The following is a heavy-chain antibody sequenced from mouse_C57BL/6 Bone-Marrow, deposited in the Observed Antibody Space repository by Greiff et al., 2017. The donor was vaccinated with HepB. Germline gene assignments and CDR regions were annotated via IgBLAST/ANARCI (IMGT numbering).Heavy chain of an antibody. CDR3: ARSGLLPFYYAMDY. J-gene: IGHJ4*01. D-gene: IGHD2-1*01. Sequence: VQLQQPGAELVKPGASVKLSCKASGYTFTSYWMHWVKQRPGQGLEWIGMIHPNSGSTNYNEKFKSKATLTVDKSSSTAYMQLSSLTSEDSAVYYGARSGLLPFYYAMDYWGQGTSVTVSS. CDR1: GYTFTSYW. CDR2: IHPNSGST. V-gene: IGHV1-64*01.